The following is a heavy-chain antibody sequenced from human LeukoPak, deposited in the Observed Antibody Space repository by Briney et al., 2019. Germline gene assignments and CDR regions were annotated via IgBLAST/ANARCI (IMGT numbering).Heavy chain of an antibody. J-gene: IGHJ6*03. CDR1: GFTFSSYS. CDR2: ISSSSSYI. D-gene: IGHD2-15*01. Sequence: GGSLRLSCAASGFTFSSYSMNWVRQAPGKGLEWVSSISSSSSYIYYADSVKGRFTISRDNAKNSLYLQMNSLRAEDTAVYYCASGGSEDFHLPWEKHHYYYYMDVWGKGTTVTVSS. CDR3: ASGGSEDFHLPWEKHHYYYYMDV. V-gene: IGHV3-21*01.